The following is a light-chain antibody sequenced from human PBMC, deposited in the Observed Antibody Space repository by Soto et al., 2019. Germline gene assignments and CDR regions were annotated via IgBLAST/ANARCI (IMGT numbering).Light chain of an antibody. Sequence: EIVLTQSPGTLSLSPGERVTLSCRASQSVSSSYLAWYQQKPGQAPRLLIYGASSRATGIPDRFSGSGSGTDFTLTISRLEPEDFAVYYCQQYGNSRTFGQGTKVEIK. CDR2: GAS. CDR3: QQYGNSRT. CDR1: QSVSSSY. J-gene: IGKJ1*01. V-gene: IGKV3-20*01.